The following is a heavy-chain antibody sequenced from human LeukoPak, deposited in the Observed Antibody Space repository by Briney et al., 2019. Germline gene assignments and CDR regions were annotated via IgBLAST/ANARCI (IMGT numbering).Heavy chain of an antibody. J-gene: IGHJ4*02. CDR3: ARGPDTAMVVPFDY. V-gene: IGHV4-30-4*01. Sequence: PSETLSLTCTVSGGSISSGDYYWRWIRQPPGKGLEWIGYIYYSGSTYYNPSLKSRVTISVDTSKNQFSLKLSSVTAADTAVYYCARGPDTAMVVPFDYWGQGTLVTVSS. D-gene: IGHD5-18*01. CDR1: GGSISSGDYY. CDR2: IYYSGST.